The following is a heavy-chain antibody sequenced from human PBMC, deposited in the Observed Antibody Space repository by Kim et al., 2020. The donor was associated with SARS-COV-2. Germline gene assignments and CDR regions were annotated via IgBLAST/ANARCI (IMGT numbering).Heavy chain of an antibody. V-gene: IGHV4-61*01. Sequence: SETLSLTCTVSGGSVSSGSYYWSWIRQPPGKGLEWIGYIYYSGSTNYNPSLKSRVTISVDTSKNQFSLKLSSVTPADTAVYYCARNYYGSGSPISLGYWG. D-gene: IGHD3-10*01. CDR3: ARNYYGSGSPISLGY. CDR2: IYYSGST. CDR1: GGSVSSGSYY. J-gene: IGHJ4*01.